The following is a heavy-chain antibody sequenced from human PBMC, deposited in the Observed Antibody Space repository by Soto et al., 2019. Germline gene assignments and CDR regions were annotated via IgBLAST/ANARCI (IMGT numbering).Heavy chain of an antibody. J-gene: IGHJ6*02. CDR2: INPSGGST. Sequence: ASVKVSCKASGYTFTNYYVHWVRQAPGQGLEWMGIINPSGGSTTYAQEFQGRVTMTSDTSASTVYMDLNSLRSEDTAVYYCARAVATYHYYYYGMDVWGQGTTVTVSS. CDR3: ARAVATYHYYYYGMDV. CDR1: GYTFTNYY. V-gene: IGHV1-46*01. D-gene: IGHD5-12*01.